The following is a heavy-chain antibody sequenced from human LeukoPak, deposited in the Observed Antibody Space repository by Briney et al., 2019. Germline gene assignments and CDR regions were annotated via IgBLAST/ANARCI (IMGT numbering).Heavy chain of an antibody. J-gene: IGHJ4*02. CDR1: GGSVSSGSYY. V-gene: IGHV4-61*01. CDR2: IYYSGST. D-gene: IGHD6-13*01. Sequence: SETLSLTCTVSGGSVSSGSYYWSWIRQPPGKGLEWIGYIYYSGSTNYNPSLKSRVTISVDTSKNQFSLKLSSVTAADTAVYYCARDSSSWHNFDYWGQGTLVTVSS. CDR3: ARDSSSWHNFDY.